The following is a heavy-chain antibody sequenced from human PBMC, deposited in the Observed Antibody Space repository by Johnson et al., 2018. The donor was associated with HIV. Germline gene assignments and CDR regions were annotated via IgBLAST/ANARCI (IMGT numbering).Heavy chain of an antibody. V-gene: IGHV3-33*06. CDR3: AKYRQQLVRSAFDI. D-gene: IGHD6-13*01. CDR1: GFTFSSYG. CDR2: IWYDGSNK. J-gene: IGHJ3*02. Sequence: QVQLVESGGGVVQPGRSLRLSCAASGFTFSSYGMHWVRQAPGKGLEWVAVIWYDGSNKYSADSVKGRFTIYRDNSKNTLYLQMNSLRAEDTAVYYCAKYRQQLVRSAFDIWGQGTMVTVSS.